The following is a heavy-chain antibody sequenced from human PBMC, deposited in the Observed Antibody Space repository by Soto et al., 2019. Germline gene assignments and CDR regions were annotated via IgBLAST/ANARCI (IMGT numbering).Heavy chain of an antibody. CDR1: GFTFSNAW. CDR2: ISGSGGST. D-gene: IGHD6-13*01. V-gene: IGHV3-23*01. CDR3: AKDFSSTWH. Sequence: GGSLRLSCAASGFTFSNAWMSWVRQAPGKGLEWVSTISGSGGSTYYADSVKGRFTISRDNSKNTLYLQMNSLRAEDTAVYYCAKDFSSTWHWGQGTLVTVSS. J-gene: IGHJ4*02.